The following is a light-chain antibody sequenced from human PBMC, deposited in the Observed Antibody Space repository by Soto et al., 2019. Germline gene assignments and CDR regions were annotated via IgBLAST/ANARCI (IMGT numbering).Light chain of an antibody. CDR2: DAS. J-gene: IGKJ2*01. CDR1: QSISSW. CDR3: QQYNSYPYT. V-gene: IGKV1-5*01. Sequence: DIQMTQSPSTLSASVGARVTTTCRASQSISSWLAWYQQKPGKAPKLLIYDASSLESGVASRFSASGSGTEFTLTISSLQPDDFATYYCQQYNSYPYTFGEGTKLEIK.